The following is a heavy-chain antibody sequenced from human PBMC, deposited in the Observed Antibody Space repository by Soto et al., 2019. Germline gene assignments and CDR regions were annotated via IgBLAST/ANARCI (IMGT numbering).Heavy chain of an antibody. CDR3: ARDDRATVRGVISTYYFDY. Sequence: PGGSLRLSCAASGFTFSDYYMSWIRQAPGKGLEWVSYISSSGSTIYYADSVKGRFTISRDNAKNSLYLQMNSLRAEDTAVYYCARDDRATVRGVISTYYFDYWGQGTLVTVSS. CDR2: ISSSGSTI. D-gene: IGHD3-10*01. V-gene: IGHV3-11*01. J-gene: IGHJ4*02. CDR1: GFTFSDYY.